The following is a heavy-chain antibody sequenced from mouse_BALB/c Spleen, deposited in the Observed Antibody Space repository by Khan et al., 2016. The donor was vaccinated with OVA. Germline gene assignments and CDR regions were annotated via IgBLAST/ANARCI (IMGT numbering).Heavy chain of an antibody. D-gene: IGHD2-2*01. CDR2: IDPFSGDT. V-gene: IGHV1S135*01. Sequence: EVQLQQSGPELMKPGASVKISCKASGYSFTSYYIHWVMESHGKSLEWIGYIDPFSGDTTYNQKFKGKATLTVDKSSSTAYILLSNLTSEDSAVXYLTRHGYVAWFTYWGQGTLVTFSA. J-gene: IGHJ3*01. CDR1: GYSFTSYY. CDR3: TRHGYVAWFTY.